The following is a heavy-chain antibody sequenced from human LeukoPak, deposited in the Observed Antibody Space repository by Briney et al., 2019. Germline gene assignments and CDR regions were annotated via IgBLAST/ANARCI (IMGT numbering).Heavy chain of an antibody. D-gene: IGHD3-10*01. J-gene: IGHJ4*02. V-gene: IGHV3-30*04. CDR1: GFTFSSYA. CDR3: ARDLLSGSYPAYFDY. CDR2: ISYDGSNK. Sequence: PGGSLRLSCAASGFTFSSYAMHWVRQAPGKGLEWVAVISYDGSNKYYADSVKGRFTISRDNSKNTLYLQMNSLRAEDTAVYYCARDLLSGSYPAYFDYWGQGTLVTVSS.